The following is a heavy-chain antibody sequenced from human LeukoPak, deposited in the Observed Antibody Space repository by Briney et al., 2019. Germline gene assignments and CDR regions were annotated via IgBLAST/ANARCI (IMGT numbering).Heavy chain of an antibody. Sequence: ESGPTLVKPTQTLTLTCTFSGFSLTTTGVGVGWIRQPPGKALEWLAIIYWDDDKRCSPSLRRRLTITKDTSKNQVILTATNMDPVDTGTYYCAHIRWDGDYGGPNYYYYGMDVWGQGTTVTVSS. D-gene: IGHD4-17*01. J-gene: IGHJ6*02. CDR1: GFSLTTTGVG. V-gene: IGHV2-5*02. CDR3: AHIRWDGDYGGPNYYYYGMDV. CDR2: IYWDDDK.